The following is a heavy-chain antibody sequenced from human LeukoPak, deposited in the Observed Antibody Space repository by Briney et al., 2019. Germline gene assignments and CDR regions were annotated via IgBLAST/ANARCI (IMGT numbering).Heavy chain of an antibody. D-gene: IGHD3-3*01. V-gene: IGHV3-30*04. CDR2: ISYDGSNK. J-gene: IGHJ4*02. CDR3: ARDGYYDFWSGYYNYFDY. CDR1: GFTFSSYA. Sequence: GGSLRLSCAASGFTFSSYAMHWVRQAPGKGLEWVAVISYDGSNKYYADSVKGRSTISRDNSKNTLYLQMNSLRAEDTAVYYCARDGYYDFWSGYYNYFDYWGQGTLVTVSS.